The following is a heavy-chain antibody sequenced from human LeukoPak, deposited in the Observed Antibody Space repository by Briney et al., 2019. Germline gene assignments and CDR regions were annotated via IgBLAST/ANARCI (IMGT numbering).Heavy chain of an antibody. CDR3: ARQGPGGRSFDY. CDR2: INHSGST. CDR1: GGSFSGYY. V-gene: IGHV4-34*01. Sequence: PSETLSLTCAVYGGSFSGYYWSWIRRPPGKGLEWIGEINHSGSTNYNPSLKSRVTISVDTSKNQFSLKLSSVTAADTAVYYCARQGPGGRSFDYWGQGTLVTVYS. D-gene: IGHD2-15*01. J-gene: IGHJ4*02.